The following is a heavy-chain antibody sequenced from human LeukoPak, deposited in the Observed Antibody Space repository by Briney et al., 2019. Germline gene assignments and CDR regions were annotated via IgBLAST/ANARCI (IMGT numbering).Heavy chain of an antibody. CDR3: ASSYDLDYFQH. Sequence: GGSLRLSCAASGFTVSYNYMSWVRQAPGKGLDWVSCIYSGGNTYYADSVKGRFTISRDNAKNSLYLQMNSLRAEDTAVYYCASSYDLDYFQHWGQGTLVTVSS. V-gene: IGHV3-66*01. CDR1: GFTVSYNY. J-gene: IGHJ1*01. D-gene: IGHD3-3*01. CDR2: IYSGGNT.